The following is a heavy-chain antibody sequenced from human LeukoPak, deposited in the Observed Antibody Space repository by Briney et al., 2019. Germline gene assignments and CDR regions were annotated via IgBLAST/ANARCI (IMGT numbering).Heavy chain of an antibody. V-gene: IGHV1-18*01. CDR3: ARVPNPRNTYGYNDK. J-gene: IGHJ4*02. D-gene: IGHD5-18*01. CDR2: ISGYNGHT. CDR1: GYAFSDQG. Sequence: ASVKVSCTASGYAFSDQGVNWVRQAPGQGLEWRGWISGYNGHTSYAQKFQGRVMVTTDRSTNTAYLELRSLRSDDTAVYYCARVPNPRNTYGYNDKWGQGTLVTVSS.